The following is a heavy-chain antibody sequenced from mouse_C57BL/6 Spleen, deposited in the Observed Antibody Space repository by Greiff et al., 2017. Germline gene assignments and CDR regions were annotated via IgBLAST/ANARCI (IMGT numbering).Heavy chain of an antibody. CDR3: ARYYSSSYVGYYYAMDY. CDR1: GYTFTSYW. CDR2: IHPSDSDT. J-gene: IGHJ4*01. Sequence: QVQLQQPGAELVKPGASVKVSCKASGYTFTSYWMHWVKQRPGQGLEWIGRIHPSDSDTNYNQKFKGKATLTVDKSSSTSYMQLSSLTSEDSAVYYCARYYSSSYVGYYYAMDYWGQGTSVTVSS. D-gene: IGHD1-1*01. V-gene: IGHV1-74*01.